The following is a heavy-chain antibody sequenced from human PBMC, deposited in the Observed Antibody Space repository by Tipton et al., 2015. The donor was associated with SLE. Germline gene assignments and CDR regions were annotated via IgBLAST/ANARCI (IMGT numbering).Heavy chain of an antibody. V-gene: IGHV3-30-3*01. CDR2: ISYDGSNK. CDR1: GFTFSSYA. J-gene: IGHJ4*02. CDR3: ARGGSNEPNYSFDY. Sequence: SLRLSCAASGFTFSSYAMHWVRQAPGKGLEWVAVISYDGSNKYYADSVKGRFTISRDNSKNTLYLQMNSLRAEDTAVYYCARGGSNEPNYSFDYWGQGTLVTVSS. D-gene: IGHD4-23*01.